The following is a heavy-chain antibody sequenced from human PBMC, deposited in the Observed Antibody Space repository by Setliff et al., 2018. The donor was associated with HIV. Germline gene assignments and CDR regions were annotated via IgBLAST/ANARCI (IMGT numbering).Heavy chain of an antibody. CDR2: INTDGSDT. Sequence: GGSLRLSCAASGFTFSSYWMHWVRQVPGKGLVWVSRINTDGSDTSYAASVKGRFTISRDNAKNTLYVQMNSLRVDDTAVYYCARDRGSRYSSSNWFDPWGQGTLVTVPQ. V-gene: IGHV3-74*01. J-gene: IGHJ5*02. CDR1: GFTFSSYW. CDR3: ARDRGSRYSSSNWFDP. D-gene: IGHD6-13*01.